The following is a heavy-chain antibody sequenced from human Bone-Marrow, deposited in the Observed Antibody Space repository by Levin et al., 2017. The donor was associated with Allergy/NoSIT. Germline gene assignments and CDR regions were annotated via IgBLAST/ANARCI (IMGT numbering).Heavy chain of an antibody. J-gene: IGHJ6*02. V-gene: IGHV4-30-4*01. Sequence: NASETLSLTCIVSGGSINSGDYYWTWIRQPPGKGLEWIGYIYYSGTTSYNPSLKSRVIISVDTSKNQFSLRLSSVTASDTAVYYCAREVTDYMDYYYGMDVWGQGTTVIVSS. CDR2: IYYSGTT. D-gene: IGHD4-11*01. CDR3: AREVTDYMDYYYGMDV. CDR1: GGSINSGDYY.